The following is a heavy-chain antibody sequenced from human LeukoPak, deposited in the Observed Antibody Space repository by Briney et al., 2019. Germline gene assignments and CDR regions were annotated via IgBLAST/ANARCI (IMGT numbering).Heavy chain of an antibody. CDR1: GGSISSGDYY. J-gene: IGHJ4*02. Sequence: PSQTLSLTCTVSGGSISSGDYYWSWIRQPPGKGLEWTGYIYYSGSTYYNPSLKSRVTISVDTSKNQFSLKLSSVTAADTAVYYCARCPSSTVTIDYWGQGTLVTVSS. CDR3: ARCPSSTVTIDY. D-gene: IGHD4-17*01. CDR2: IYYSGST. V-gene: IGHV4-30-4*01.